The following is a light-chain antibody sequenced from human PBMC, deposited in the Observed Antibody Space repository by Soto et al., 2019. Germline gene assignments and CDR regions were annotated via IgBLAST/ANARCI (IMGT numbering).Light chain of an antibody. CDR1: QDISNY. V-gene: IGKV1-33*01. Sequence: DIQMTQSPSSLSASVGDRVTMTCQASQDISNYLNWYQQKPGKAPKLLIYDASNLETGVPSRFSGSGSGTDFTFTISSPQPEDIATYYCQQYDNLPFTFGPGTKVDFK. CDR3: QQYDNLPFT. J-gene: IGKJ3*01. CDR2: DAS.